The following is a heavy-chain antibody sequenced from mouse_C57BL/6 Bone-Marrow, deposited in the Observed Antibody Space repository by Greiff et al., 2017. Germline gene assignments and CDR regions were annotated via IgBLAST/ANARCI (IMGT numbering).Heavy chain of an antibody. J-gene: IGHJ4*01. CDR1: GFSFNTYA. Sequence: EVMLVESGGGLVQPKGSLKLSCAASGFSFNTYAMNWVRQAPGKGLEWVARIRSKSNNYATYYADSVKDRFTISRDDSESMLYLQMNNLKTEDTAMYYCVRHGDEGYYFHYYAMDYWGQGTSVTVSS. CDR2: IRSKSNNYAT. V-gene: IGHV10-1*01. D-gene: IGHD2-3*01. CDR3: VRHGDEGYYFHYYAMDY.